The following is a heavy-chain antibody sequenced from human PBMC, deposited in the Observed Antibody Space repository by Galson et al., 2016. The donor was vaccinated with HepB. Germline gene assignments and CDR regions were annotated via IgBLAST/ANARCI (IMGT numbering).Heavy chain of an antibody. D-gene: IGHD2-2*01. CDR3: ARIHSTWGRYWYFDL. J-gene: IGHJ2*01. CDR2: IYYSGST. Sequence: SETLSLTCIVSGGSISSYYWNWIRQPPAKGLEWTGDIYYSGSTRYNPSLKSPVTISVDTSKNQLSLKLRSVTAADTAVFYCARIHSTWGRYWYFDLWGRGTLVTVSS. V-gene: IGHV4-59*01. CDR1: GGSISSYY.